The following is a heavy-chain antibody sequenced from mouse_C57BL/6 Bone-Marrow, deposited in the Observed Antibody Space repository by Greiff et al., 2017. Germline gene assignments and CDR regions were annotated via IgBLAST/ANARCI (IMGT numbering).Heavy chain of an antibody. CDR3: AREDWGGAMDY. D-gene: IGHD4-1*01. V-gene: IGHV1-85*01. CDR1: GYTFTSYD. J-gene: IGHJ4*01. CDR2: IYPRDGST. Sequence: QVQLQQSGPELVKPGASVKLSCKASGYTFTSYDINWVKQRPGQGLEWIGWIYPRDGSTKYNEKFKGKATLTVDTSSSTAYMELTSLTSEDSAVYFCAREDWGGAMDYWGQGTSVTVSS.